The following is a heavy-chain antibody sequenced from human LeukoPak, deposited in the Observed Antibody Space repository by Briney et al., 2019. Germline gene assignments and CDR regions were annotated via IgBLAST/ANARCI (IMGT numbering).Heavy chain of an antibody. Sequence: ASVKVSCKASGYTFTSYDINWVRQATGQGLEWMGWMNPNSGNTGYAQKFQGRVTIIRNTSISTAYMELSSLRSEDTAVYYCARNTATITTPFDYWGQGTLVTVSS. V-gene: IGHV1-8*03. CDR1: GYTFTSYD. D-gene: IGHD4-11*01. J-gene: IGHJ4*02. CDR3: ARNTATITTPFDY. CDR2: MNPNSGNT.